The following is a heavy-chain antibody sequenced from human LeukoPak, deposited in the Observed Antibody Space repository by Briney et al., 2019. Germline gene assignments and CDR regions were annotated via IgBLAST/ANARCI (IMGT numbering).Heavy chain of an antibody. Sequence: SETLSLTCAVYGGSFSGYFWSWIRQAPGKGLDWIGEINHSGSTNYNPSLESRVSILVDTSKSQFSLKLSSVTAADTAVYYCARRYDDAASPLNDWGRGILVTVSS. CDR2: INHSGST. CDR3: ARRYDDAASPLND. CDR1: GGSFSGYF. J-gene: IGHJ4*02. V-gene: IGHV4-34*01. D-gene: IGHD3-22*01.